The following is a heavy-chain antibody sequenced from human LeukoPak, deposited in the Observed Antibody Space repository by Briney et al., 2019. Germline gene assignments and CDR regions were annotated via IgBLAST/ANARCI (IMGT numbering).Heavy chain of an antibody. CDR2: ISSSGGST. J-gene: IGHJ4*02. CDR3: ARDYCRSISCSDY. V-gene: IGHV3-23*01. CDR1: GFTLSSYA. D-gene: IGHD2-2*01. Sequence: GGSLRLSCAASGFTLSSYAMSWVRQAPGKGLEWVSTISSSGGSTYYADSVKGRFTISRDNSKNTLHVQMNSLRAEDTAIYYCARDYCRSISCSDYWGQGTLVTVSS.